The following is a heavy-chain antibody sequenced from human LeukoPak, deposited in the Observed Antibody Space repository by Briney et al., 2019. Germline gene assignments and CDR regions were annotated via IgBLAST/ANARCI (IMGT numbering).Heavy chain of an antibody. Sequence: GGSLRLSCAASGFTFSSYSMNWVRQAPGKGLEWVSSISSSSSYIYYADSVKGRFTISRDNAKNSLYLQMNSLRAEDTAVYYCAGDKGYYDSSGFDYWGQGTLVTVSS. CDR1: GFTFSSYS. J-gene: IGHJ4*02. CDR2: ISSSSSYI. CDR3: AGDKGYYDSSGFDY. V-gene: IGHV3-21*01. D-gene: IGHD3-22*01.